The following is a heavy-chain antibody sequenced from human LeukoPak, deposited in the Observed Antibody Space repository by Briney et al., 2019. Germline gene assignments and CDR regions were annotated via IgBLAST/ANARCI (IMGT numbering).Heavy chain of an antibody. CDR1: GFTFITYV. Sequence: GGSLRLSCAASGFTFITYVMHWVRQAPGKGLEWVAVIWYDGSNKYYADSVEGRFAISRDSARNTLYLQMNSLRAEDTAVYYCARSRDNVLDYWGQGTLVTVSS. V-gene: IGHV3-33*01. CDR3: ARSRDNVLDY. CDR2: IWYDGSNK. D-gene: IGHD1-1*01. J-gene: IGHJ4*02.